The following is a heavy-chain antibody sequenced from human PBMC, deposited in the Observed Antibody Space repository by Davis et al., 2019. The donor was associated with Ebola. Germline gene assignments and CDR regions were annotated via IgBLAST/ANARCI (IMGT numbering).Heavy chain of an antibody. V-gene: IGHV5-51*01. CDR3: ARTGGVRGYYYYGMDV. J-gene: IGHJ6*02. Sequence: GESLKISCKGSGYSFTSYWIGWVRQMPGKGLEWMGIIYPGDSDTRYSPSFQGQVTISADKSISTAYLQWSSLKASDTAMYYCARTGGVRGYYYYGMDVWGQGTTVTVSS. CDR1: GYSFTSYW. CDR2: IYPGDSDT. D-gene: IGHD3-10*01.